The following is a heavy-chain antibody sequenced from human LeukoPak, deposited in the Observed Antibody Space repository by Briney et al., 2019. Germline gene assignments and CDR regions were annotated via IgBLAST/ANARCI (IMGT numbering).Heavy chain of an antibody. D-gene: IGHD5-18*01. CDR1: GFNFDIAW. V-gene: IGHV3-33*06. CDR2: IWYDGSNK. CDR3: AKGYSYGYFDY. Sequence: PGGSLRLSCAVSGFNFDIAWMNWVRQAPGKGLEWVAVIWYDGSNKYYADSVKGRFTISRDNSKNTLYLQMNSLRAEDTAVYYCAKGYSYGYFDYWGQGTLVTVSS. J-gene: IGHJ4*02.